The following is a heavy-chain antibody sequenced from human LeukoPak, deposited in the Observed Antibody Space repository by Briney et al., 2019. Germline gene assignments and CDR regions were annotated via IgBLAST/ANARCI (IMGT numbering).Heavy chain of an antibody. D-gene: IGHD3-10*01. V-gene: IGHV4-59*01. CDR3: ARAPGGYGSGSRGAFGI. CDR1: GGSISSYY. CDR2: IYYRGNT. J-gene: IGHJ3*02. Sequence: SETLSLTCTVSGGSISSYYWSWIRQPPGKGLEWIGYIYYRGNTNYNPSLKSRVTISVDTSKNQFSLKLTSMTAADTAVYYCARAPGGYGSGSRGAFGIWGQGTMVTVSS.